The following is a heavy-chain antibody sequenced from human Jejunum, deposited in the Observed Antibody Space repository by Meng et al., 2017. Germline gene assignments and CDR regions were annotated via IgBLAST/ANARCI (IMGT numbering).Heavy chain of an antibody. CDR3: ARDSGVFVPADY. CDR2: INQDGSQK. J-gene: IGHJ4*02. D-gene: IGHD3-10*01. V-gene: IGHV3-7*01. CDR1: GFSFSAYW. Sequence: EVDLVVSGGGLVQPGGSLRLSCTASGFSFSAYWMTWVRQAPGKGLEWVANINQDGSQKAYVDSVMGRFTISRDNARNSLYLYMNSLRADDTALYYCARDSGVFVPADYWGQGTLVTVSS.